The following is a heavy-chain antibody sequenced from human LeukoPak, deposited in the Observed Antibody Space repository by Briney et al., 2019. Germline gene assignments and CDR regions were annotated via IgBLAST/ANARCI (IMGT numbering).Heavy chain of an antibody. D-gene: IGHD3-9*01. CDR3: ARESLVASNYYMDV. Sequence: SETLSLTCSVSGGSISGYYWSWIRQPAGKGLEWIGRIYSSGSINYNPSLKSRVTMSVDTSKNQFSLELSSVTAADTAAYYCARESLVASNYYMDVWGRGATVIVSS. J-gene: IGHJ6*03. CDR1: GGSISGYY. V-gene: IGHV4-4*07. CDR2: IYSSGSI.